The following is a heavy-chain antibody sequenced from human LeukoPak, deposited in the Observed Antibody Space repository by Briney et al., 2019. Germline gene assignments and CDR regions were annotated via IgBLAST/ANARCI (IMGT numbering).Heavy chain of an antibody. CDR1: GASFSSGTYY. CDR3: ARDGSSGYRYFDY. D-gene: IGHD3-22*01. V-gene: IGHV4-61*01. Sequence: SETLSLTCTVSGASFSSGTYYWNWIRQPPGKGLEWVGCIHYSGSTNYNPSLKSRVTLSVDTSKNQFSLKVSSVTAADTAVYYCARDGSSGYRYFDYWGQGTLVTVSS. CDR2: IHYSGST. J-gene: IGHJ4*02.